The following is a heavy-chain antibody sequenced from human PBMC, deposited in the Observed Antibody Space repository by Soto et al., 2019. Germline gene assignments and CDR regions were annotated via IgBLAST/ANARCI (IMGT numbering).Heavy chain of an antibody. CDR3: ARDVSYAVTAIRVDAFDI. V-gene: IGHV4-31*03. D-gene: IGHD2-21*02. CDR2: IYYSGST. Sequence: QVQLQESGPGLVKPSQTLSLTCTVSGGSISSGGYYWSWIRQHPGKGLEWVGYIYYSGSTYYNPSLKSRVTISVDTSKNQFSLKLSSVTAADTAVYYCARDVSYAVTAIRVDAFDIWGQGTMVTVSS. CDR1: GGSISSGGYY. J-gene: IGHJ3*02.